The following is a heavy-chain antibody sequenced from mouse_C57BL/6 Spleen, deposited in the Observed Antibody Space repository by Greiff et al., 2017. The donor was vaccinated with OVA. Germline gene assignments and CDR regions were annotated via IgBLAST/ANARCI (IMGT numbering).Heavy chain of an antibody. J-gene: IGHJ4*01. CDR3: AKGGRETGAMDY. CDR2: IYPGDGDT. V-gene: IGHV1-80*01. CDR1: GYAFSSYW. D-gene: IGHD1-1*01. Sequence: ESGAELVKPGASVKISCKASGYAFSSYWMNWVKQRPGKGLEWIGQIYPGDGDTNYNGKFKGKATLTADKSSSTAYMQLSSLTSEDSAVYFCAKGGRETGAMDYWGQGTSVTVSS.